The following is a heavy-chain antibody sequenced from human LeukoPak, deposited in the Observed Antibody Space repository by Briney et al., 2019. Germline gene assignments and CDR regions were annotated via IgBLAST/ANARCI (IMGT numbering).Heavy chain of an antibody. D-gene: IGHD3-16*02. CDR2: IYYSGST. J-gene: IGHJ4*02. CDR3: ARVLGGYDYVWGSYRPYYFDY. V-gene: IGHV4-39*07. CDR1: GFTFSSYG. Sequence: GSLRLSCAASGFTFSSYGMHWVRQPPGKGLEWIGSIYYSGSTYYNPSLKSRVTISVDTSKNQFSLKLSSVTAADTAVYYCARVLGGYDYVWGSYRPYYFDYWGQGTLVTVSS.